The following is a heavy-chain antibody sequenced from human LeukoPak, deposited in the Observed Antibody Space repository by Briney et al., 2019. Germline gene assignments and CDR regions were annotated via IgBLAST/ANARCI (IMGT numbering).Heavy chain of an antibody. V-gene: IGHV1-46*01. D-gene: IGHD3-10*01. CDR2: INPSGGDT. Sequence: ASVKVSCKASGYTFTSYYMHWVRQAPGQGLEWMGIINPSGGDTSYAQKFQGRLTMTRDTSTNTVYMELRSLRSDDAAVYYCARDPHFGSGSYYNSNWFDPWGQGTLVTVSS. CDR1: GYTFTSYY. J-gene: IGHJ5*02. CDR3: ARDPHFGSGSYYNSNWFDP.